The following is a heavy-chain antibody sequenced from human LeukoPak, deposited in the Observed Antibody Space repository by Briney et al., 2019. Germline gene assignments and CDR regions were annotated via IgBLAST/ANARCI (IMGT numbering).Heavy chain of an antibody. CDR2: INHSGST. CDR1: GGSFSGYY. V-gene: IGHV4-34*01. D-gene: IGHD5-18*01. J-gene: IGHJ6*03. Sequence: SETLSLTCAVYGGSFSGYYGSWIRQPPGRGLEWIGEINHSGSTNYNPSLKSRVTISVDTSKNQFSLKLSSVTAADTAVYYCARVHLMGGGYSYGYYYYYMDIWGKGTTVTDSS. CDR3: ARVHLMGGGYSYGYYYYYMDI.